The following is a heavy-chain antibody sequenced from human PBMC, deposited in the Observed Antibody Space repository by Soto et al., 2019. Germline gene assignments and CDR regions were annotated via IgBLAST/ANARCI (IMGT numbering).Heavy chain of an antibody. CDR3: AKDDGAYGSGSYYNPFDY. V-gene: IGHV3-23*01. CDR2: ISGSGGST. Sequence: GGSLRLSCAASGSTFSSYAMSWVRQAPGKGLEWVSAISGSGGSTYYADSVKGRFTISRDNSKNTLYLQMNSLRAEDTAVYYCAKDDGAYGSGSYYNPFDYWGQGTLVTVSS. D-gene: IGHD3-10*01. CDR1: GSTFSSYA. J-gene: IGHJ4*02.